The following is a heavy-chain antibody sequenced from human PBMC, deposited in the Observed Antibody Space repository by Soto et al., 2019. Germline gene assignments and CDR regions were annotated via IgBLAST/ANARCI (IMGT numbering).Heavy chain of an antibody. CDR2: ISYDGSNK. D-gene: IGHD3-3*01. J-gene: IGHJ4*02. CDR1: GFTFSSYG. CDR3: AKDRLRFLVRGNDY. Sequence: AGSLTLSCAASGFTFSSYGMHWVRQAPGKGLGWVAVISYDGSNKYYADSVKGGFTISRDNSKNTLYLQMNSMRAEDTAVYYCAKDRLRFLVRGNDYWGQGTLVTVSS. V-gene: IGHV3-30*18.